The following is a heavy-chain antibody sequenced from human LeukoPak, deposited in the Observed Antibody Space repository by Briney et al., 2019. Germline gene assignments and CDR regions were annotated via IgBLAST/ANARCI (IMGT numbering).Heavy chain of an antibody. D-gene: IGHD3-10*01. CDR3: AKGADMVRGVFDY. V-gene: IGHV3-7*03. CDR1: GFSFDTYW. CDR2: IKQDGSEK. Sequence: GGSLRLSCAVSGFSFDTYWMTWVRQAPGKGLEWVANIKQDGSEKYYVDSVKGRFTISRDNAKNSLYLQMNSLRAEDMALYYCAKGADMVRGVFDYWGQGTLVTVSS. J-gene: IGHJ4*02.